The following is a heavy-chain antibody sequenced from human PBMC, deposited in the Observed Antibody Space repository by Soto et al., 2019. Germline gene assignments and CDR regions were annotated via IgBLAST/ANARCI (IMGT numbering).Heavy chain of an antibody. J-gene: IGHJ5*02. CDR3: ARVVWAMVRGVRKYNWFDP. CDR1: GGSISSGVYY. D-gene: IGHD3-10*01. Sequence: SETLSLTCTVSGGSISSGVYYWSWIRHHPGNGLEWIGYIYYIGSTYYNPSLKSRVTISVYTSKNQFSLKLSSVTAADTAVYYCARVVWAMVRGVRKYNWFDPWGQGTMVALYS. CDR2: IYYIGST. V-gene: IGHV4-31*03.